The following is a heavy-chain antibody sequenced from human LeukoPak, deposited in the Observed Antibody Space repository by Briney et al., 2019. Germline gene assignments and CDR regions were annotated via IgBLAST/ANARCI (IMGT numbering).Heavy chain of an antibody. D-gene: IGHD1-26*01. CDR3: ARKVGATTNWFDP. J-gene: IGHJ5*02. CDR2: MNPKSGDT. CDR1: EYTFTNND. Sequence: ASVKVSCKASEYTFTNNDINWVRQAPGQGLEWVGWMNPKSGDTGYAQKFQGRVTLTRNISITTAYMEMSSLRLEDTAVHYCARKVGATTNWFDPWGQGTLVTVSS. V-gene: IGHV1-8*02.